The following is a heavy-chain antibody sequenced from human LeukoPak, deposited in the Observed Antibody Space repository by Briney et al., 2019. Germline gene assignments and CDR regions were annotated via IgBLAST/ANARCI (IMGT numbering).Heavy chain of an antibody. Sequence: GGSLRLSCAASGFTFSSYSMNWVRQAPGKGLEWVSSISSSSYIYYADSVKGRFTISRDNAKNSLYLQMNSLRAEDTAVYYCARSVMTTVTIYDYWGQGTLVTVSS. D-gene: IGHD4-17*01. V-gene: IGHV3-21*01. CDR2: ISSSSYI. CDR1: GFTFSSYS. CDR3: ARSVMTTVTIYDY. J-gene: IGHJ4*02.